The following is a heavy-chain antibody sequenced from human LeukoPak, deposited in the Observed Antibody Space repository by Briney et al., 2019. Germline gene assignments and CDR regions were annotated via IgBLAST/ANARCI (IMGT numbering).Heavy chain of an antibody. CDR1: GFTFSSYS. J-gene: IGHJ6*03. CDR2: ISSSSSYI. CDR3: ARNGGIVGASYYYYYMDV. Sequence: GGSLRLSCAASGFTFSSYSMNWVRQAHGKGLGWVSSISSSSSYIYYADSVKGRFTISRDNAKNSLYLQMNSLRAEDTAVYYCARNGGIVGASYYYYYMDVWGKGTTVTVSS. D-gene: IGHD1-26*01. V-gene: IGHV3-21*01.